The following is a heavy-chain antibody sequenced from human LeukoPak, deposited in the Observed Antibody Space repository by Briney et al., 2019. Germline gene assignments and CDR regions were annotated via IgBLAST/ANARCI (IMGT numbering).Heavy chain of an antibody. CDR2: ISSNGGST. CDR1: GFTFSSYA. D-gene: IGHD1-7*01. CDR3: ARAGGHLPWELYYYYGMDV. Sequence: PGGSLRLSCATSGFTFSSYAMHWVRQAPGKGLEYVSAISSNGGSTFYANSVKGRFTISRDNAKNSLYLQMNSLRAEDTAVYYCARAGGHLPWELYYYYGMDVWGQGTTVTVSS. J-gene: IGHJ6*02. V-gene: IGHV3-64*01.